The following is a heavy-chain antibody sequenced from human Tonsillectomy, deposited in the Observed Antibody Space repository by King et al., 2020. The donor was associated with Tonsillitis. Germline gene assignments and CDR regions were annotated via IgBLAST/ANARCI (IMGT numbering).Heavy chain of an antibody. Sequence: QLQESGPGLVKPSETLSLTCTVSGGSIRSYYWSCIRQPPGEGLEWIGYIYYRESTNYNPSLKSRITMSVDTSKNQISLKLTSVTAADTAVYYCARHIGASRAFDIWGQGTMVTVSS. V-gene: IGHV4-59*01. CDR3: ARHIGASRAFDI. CDR2: IYYREST. D-gene: IGHD3-3*01. CDR1: GGSIRSYY. J-gene: IGHJ3*02.